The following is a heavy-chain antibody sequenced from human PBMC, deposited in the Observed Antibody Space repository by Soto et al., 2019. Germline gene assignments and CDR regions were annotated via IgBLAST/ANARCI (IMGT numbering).Heavy chain of an antibody. CDR2: VSAGGAAT. CDR1: GFAFSSCA. CDR3: TKDRSGGRAVGGFNY. D-gene: IGHD6-19*01. Sequence: GGSLRLSCAASGFAFSSCAMNWGRQAPGKGLEWVSTVSAGGAATYYADSVKGRFTISRDDSKHTLSLQMNSLRAEDTAVYFCTKDRSGGRAVGGFNYWGQGTLVTVSS. V-gene: IGHV3-23*01. J-gene: IGHJ4*02.